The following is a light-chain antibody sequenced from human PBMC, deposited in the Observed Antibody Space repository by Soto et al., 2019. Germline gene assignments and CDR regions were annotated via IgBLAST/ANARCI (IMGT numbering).Light chain of an antibody. V-gene: IGLV3-21*04. J-gene: IGLJ3*02. CDR3: QVWDSDSGQSV. CDR1: NVESKS. Sequence: SYELTQPPSVSVAPGKTAKITCGGNNVESKSVHWYQQKPGQAPVVVIYYDGDRPSGIPERFSGSNSGNTATLTISTVDAGDEGDYYCQVWDSDSGQSVFGGGTKLTVL. CDR2: YDG.